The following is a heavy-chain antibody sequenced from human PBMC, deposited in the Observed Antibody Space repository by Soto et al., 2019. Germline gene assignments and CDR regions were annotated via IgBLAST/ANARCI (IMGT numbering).Heavy chain of an antibody. CDR3: AKDLRIQLWAPDGY. D-gene: IGHD5-18*01. V-gene: IGHV3-30*18. CDR2: ISYDGSNK. CDR1: GFTFSSYG. Sequence: GGSLRLSCAASGFTFSSYGMHWVRQAPGKGLEWVAVISYDGSNKYYADSVKGRFTISRDNSKNTLYLQMNSLRAEDTAVYYCAKDLRIQLWAPDGYWGQGTLVTVSS. J-gene: IGHJ4*02.